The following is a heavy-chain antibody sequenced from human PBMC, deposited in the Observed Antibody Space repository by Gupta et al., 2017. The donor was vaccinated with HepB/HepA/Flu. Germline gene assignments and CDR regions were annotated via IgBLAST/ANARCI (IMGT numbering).Heavy chain of an antibody. J-gene: IGHJ6*03. CDR1: GFTFSSYS. CDR2: MSGSGGST. CDR3: AKAGVDTAHSDYYYYMDV. Sequence: EVQLLESGGGLVPPGGSPRLSCAASGFTFSSYSMSWVGQAPGKGLEWVSAMSGSGGSTYYADSVKGRFTISRDNSKNTLYRQMNSLRAEDTAVYDCAKAGVDTAHSDYYYYMDVGGKGTTVTVSS. D-gene: IGHD5-18*01. V-gene: IGHV3-23*01.